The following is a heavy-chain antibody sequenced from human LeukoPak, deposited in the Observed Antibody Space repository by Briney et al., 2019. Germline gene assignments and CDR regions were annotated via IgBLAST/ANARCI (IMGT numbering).Heavy chain of an antibody. D-gene: IGHD5-24*01. Sequence: ASVKVSCKASGDTFSSPAISWVRQAPGQGLEWMGRIIPIFGIANYAQKFQGRVTITADKSTSTAYMELSSLRSEDTAVYYCARAIEDGYNLDYWGQGTLVTVSS. CDR2: IIPIFGIA. J-gene: IGHJ4*02. V-gene: IGHV1-69*04. CDR3: ARAIEDGYNLDY. CDR1: GDTFSSPA.